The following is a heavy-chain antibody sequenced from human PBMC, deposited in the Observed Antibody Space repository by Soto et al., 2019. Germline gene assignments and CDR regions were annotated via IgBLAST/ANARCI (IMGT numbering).Heavy chain of an antibody. V-gene: IGHV1-18*04. CDR3: ARGYSYGSYWYFDL. Sequence: QLQLVQSGAEVKNPGASVKVSCKASGFTFTGFGITWVRQAPGQGLEWMGWITASNGNTNYAQNLQGRVTMTTDTSTSTAYMELWRLRSDDTAVYYCARGYSYGSYWYFDLWGRGPLVTVSS. D-gene: IGHD5-18*01. CDR2: ITASNGNT. J-gene: IGHJ2*01. CDR1: GFTFTGFG.